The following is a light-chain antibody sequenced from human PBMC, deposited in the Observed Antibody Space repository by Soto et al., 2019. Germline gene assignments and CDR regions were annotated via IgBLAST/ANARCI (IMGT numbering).Light chain of an antibody. V-gene: IGKV3-15*01. CDR1: QSVTTN. CDR2: GTS. CDR3: QQRSNWPIT. J-gene: IGKJ5*01. Sequence: EVVMTQSPSTLSVSPGERATLSCRASQSVTTNMAWYQQKPGQAPRLLIYGTSTRATVVPARFSGSGSGTDFTRTISSLEPEDFALYYCQQRSNWPITFGQGTRLEIK.